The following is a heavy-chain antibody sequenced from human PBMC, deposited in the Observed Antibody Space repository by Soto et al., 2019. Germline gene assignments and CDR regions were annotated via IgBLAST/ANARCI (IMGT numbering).Heavy chain of an antibody. V-gene: IGHV1-69*13. J-gene: IGHJ6*02. D-gene: IGHD3-10*01. CDR2: IIPIFGTA. CDR3: ASSAYGSGTIPYYYYGMDV. CDR1: GGTFSSYA. Sequence: SVKVSCKASGGTFSSYAISWVRQAPGQGLEWMGGIIPIFGTANYAQKFQGRVTITADESTSTAYVELSSLRSEDTAVYYCASSAYGSGTIPYYYYGMDVWGQGTTVTVSS.